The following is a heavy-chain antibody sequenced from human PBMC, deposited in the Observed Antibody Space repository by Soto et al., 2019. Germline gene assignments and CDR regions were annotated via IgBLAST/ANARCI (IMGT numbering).Heavy chain of an antibody. Sequence: KGLEYVSGISNNGGRTYYADSVKGRFTISRDNSKNTLYLQMSSLSAEDTAVYYFFLKQKTAYEIPFRSRHSWG. CDR3: FLKQKTAYEIPFRSRHS. D-gene: IGHD2-2*02. CDR2: ISNNGGRT. V-gene: IGHV3-64D*06. J-gene: IGHJ5*01.